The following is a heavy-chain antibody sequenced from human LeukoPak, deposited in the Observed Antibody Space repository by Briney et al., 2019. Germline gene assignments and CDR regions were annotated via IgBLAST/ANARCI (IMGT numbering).Heavy chain of an antibody. J-gene: IGHJ4*02. CDR2: ISSSGSTI. Sequence: GGSLRLSCAASGFTFSSYEMNWVRQAPGKGLEWVSYISSSGSTIYYADSVKGRFTISRDNAKNSLYLQMNCLRAEDTAVYYCARVPYDYVWGSYGGDYYFDYWGQGTLVTVSS. D-gene: IGHD3-16*01. CDR3: ARVPYDYVWGSYGGDYYFDY. V-gene: IGHV3-48*03. CDR1: GFTFSSYE.